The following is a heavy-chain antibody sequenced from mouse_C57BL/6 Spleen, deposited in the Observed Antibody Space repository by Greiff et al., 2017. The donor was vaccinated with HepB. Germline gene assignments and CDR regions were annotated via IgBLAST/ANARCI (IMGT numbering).Heavy chain of an antibody. J-gene: IGHJ3*01. Sequence: QVQLQQPGAELVKPGASVKLSCKASGYTFTSYWMQWVKQRPGQGLEWIGEIDPSDGYTNYNQKFKGKATLTVDTSSSTAYMQLSSLTSEDSAVYYCARRNEYDWCAYWGKGTLVTVSA. CDR2: IDPSDGYT. CDR3: ARRNEYDWCAY. CDR1: GYTFTSYW. V-gene: IGHV1-50*01. D-gene: IGHD2-4*01.